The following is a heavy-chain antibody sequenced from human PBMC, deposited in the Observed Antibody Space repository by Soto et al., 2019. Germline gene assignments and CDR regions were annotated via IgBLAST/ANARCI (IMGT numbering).Heavy chain of an antibody. V-gene: IGHV1-46*03. CDR1: GYTFTSYY. CDR3: ARDPSMVVVVDNYYYGMDV. CDR2: INPSGGST. D-gene: IGHD2-2*01. Sequence: QVQLVQSGAEVKKPGASVKVSCKASGYTFTSYYMHWVRQAPGQGLEWMGIINPSGGSTSYAQKXXGRVTMTRATXXSXVXXELSSLRSEDTAVYYCARDPSMVVVVDNYYYGMDVWGQGTTVTVSS. J-gene: IGHJ6*02.